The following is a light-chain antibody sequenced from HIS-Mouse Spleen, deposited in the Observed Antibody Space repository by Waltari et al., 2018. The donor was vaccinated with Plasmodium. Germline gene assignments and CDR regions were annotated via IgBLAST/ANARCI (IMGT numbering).Light chain of an antibody. CDR2: GAS. V-gene: IGKV3-15*01. CDR1: QSVSSN. CDR3: QQYNNWSFT. Sequence: EIVMTQSPATLSVSPGERATPSCRASQSVSSNLAWYQQKPGQAPRLFIYGASTRATGIPARFSGSGSGTEFTLTISSLQSEDFAVYYCQQYNNWSFTFGPGTKVDIK. J-gene: IGKJ3*01.